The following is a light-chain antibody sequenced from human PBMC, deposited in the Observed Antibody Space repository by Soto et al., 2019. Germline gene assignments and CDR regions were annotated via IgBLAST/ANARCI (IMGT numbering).Light chain of an antibody. CDR1: GSDVGGYNY. CDR2: EVS. CDR3: SSYAGSNNVI. J-gene: IGLJ2*01. Sequence: QSALTQPPSASGSLGQSVTISCTGTGSDVGGYNYVSWYQQHPGKAPKLMIYEVSKRPSGVPDRFSGSKSGNTASLTVSGLQAEDEADYYCSSYAGSNNVIFGGGTKLTVL. V-gene: IGLV2-8*01.